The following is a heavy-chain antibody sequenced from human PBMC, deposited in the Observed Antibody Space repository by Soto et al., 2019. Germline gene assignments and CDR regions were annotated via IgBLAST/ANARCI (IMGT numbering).Heavy chain of an antibody. J-gene: IGHJ6*02. D-gene: IGHD3-22*01. CDR1: GGSSSSYY. CDR2: IYYSGST. V-gene: IGHV4-59*01. Sequence: SETLSLTCTVSGGSSSSYYWSWIRQPPGKGLEWIGYIYYSGSTNYNPSLKSRVTISVDTSKNQFSLKLSSVTAADTAVYYCAREGYSSGYYYYYGMDVWGQGTTVTVSS. CDR3: AREGYSSGYYYYYGMDV.